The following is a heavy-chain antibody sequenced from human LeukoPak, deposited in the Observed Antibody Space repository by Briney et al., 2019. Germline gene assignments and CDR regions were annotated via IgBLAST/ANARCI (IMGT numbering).Heavy chain of an antibody. CDR3: AKDLAADAFDI. CDR2: FSATGGNT. D-gene: IGHD6-13*01. CDR1: GFTFSSYA. Sequence: GGSLRLSCAASGFTFSSYAMSWVRQAPGKGLEWVSGFSATGGNTYYADSVKGRFTISRDNSKNTLYLQMNSLRAEDTAVYYCAKDLAADAFDIWGQGTMVTVSS. J-gene: IGHJ3*02. V-gene: IGHV3-23*01.